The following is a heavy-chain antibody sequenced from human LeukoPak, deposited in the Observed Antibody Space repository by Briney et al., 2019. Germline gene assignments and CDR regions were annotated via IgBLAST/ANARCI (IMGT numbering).Heavy chain of an antibody. Sequence: WGTLSLTCTVSGSSISGSFWSWIRQPPGKGLEWIAYIYTSGMTNSTPSLITRVTISLATSNSQFSLKLSSVTAAVTAVYYCARHAGFSVCYFDVWGRGTLVTVSS. CDR1: GSSISGSF. CDR2: IYTSGMT. J-gene: IGHJ2*01. CDR3: ARHAGFSVCYFDV. V-gene: IGHV4-4*09. D-gene: IGHD5/OR15-5a*01.